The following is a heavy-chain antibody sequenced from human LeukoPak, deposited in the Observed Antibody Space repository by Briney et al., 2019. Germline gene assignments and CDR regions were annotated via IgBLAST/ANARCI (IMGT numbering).Heavy chain of an antibody. V-gene: IGHV3-7*01. CDR1: GFTFSSYW. CDR3: ARDLSRIHLWSNPYFDY. Sequence: HPGGSLRLSCAASGFTFSSYWMSWVRQAPGKRLEWVANIKQDGREKYDVDSVKGRCTISRDNAMNSLSLQMNSLRAEDTAVYYCARDLSRIHLWSNPYFDYWGQGTLVTVSS. D-gene: IGHD5-18*01. CDR2: IKQDGREK. J-gene: IGHJ4*02.